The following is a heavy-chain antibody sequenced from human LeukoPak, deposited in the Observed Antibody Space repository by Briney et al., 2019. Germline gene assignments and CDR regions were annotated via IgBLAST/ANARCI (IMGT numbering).Heavy chain of an antibody. CDR2: ISYSGST. V-gene: IGHV4-59*01. J-gene: IGHJ3*02. D-gene: IGHD3-10*01. Sequence: SETLSLTCTVSGGSISSYYWSWIRQPPGKGLEWIGYISYSGSTNYNPSLRSRVTISVDTSKNQFSLELSSVTAADTAVYYCARARSVLLWFGEFPPAAFDIWGQGTMVTVSS. CDR1: GGSISSYY. CDR3: ARARSVLLWFGEFPPAAFDI.